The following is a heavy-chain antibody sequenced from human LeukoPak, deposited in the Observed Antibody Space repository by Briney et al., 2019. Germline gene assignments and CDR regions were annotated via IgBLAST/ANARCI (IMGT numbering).Heavy chain of an antibody. Sequence: PGGSLRLSCAASGFTFSNYAMSWVRQAPGKGLEWVSVISGSGGSTYYADSVKGRFTISRDNSKNTLYLQMNSLRAEDTAVYHCAKTPFNCGGDCSFGTGYYFDYWGQGTLVTVSS. V-gene: IGHV3-23*01. CDR2: ISGSGGST. D-gene: IGHD2-21*02. CDR3: AKTPFNCGGDCSFGTGYYFDY. J-gene: IGHJ4*02. CDR1: GFTFSNYA.